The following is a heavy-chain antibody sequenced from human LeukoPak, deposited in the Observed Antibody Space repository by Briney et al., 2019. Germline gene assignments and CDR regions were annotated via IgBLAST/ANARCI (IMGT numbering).Heavy chain of an antibody. D-gene: IGHD4-17*01. CDR3: TTYGDHGRLEN. V-gene: IGHV3-15*01. J-gene: IGHJ4*02. Sequence: GGSLRLSCAASGFTFSNAWMSWARQAPGKGLEWVGRIKTKTDGGTTEYAAPVKGRFAISRDDSKNTLYLQMDSLKTEDTAVYYCTTYGDHGRLENWGQGALVTVSS. CDR2: IKTKTDGGTT. CDR1: GFTFSNAW.